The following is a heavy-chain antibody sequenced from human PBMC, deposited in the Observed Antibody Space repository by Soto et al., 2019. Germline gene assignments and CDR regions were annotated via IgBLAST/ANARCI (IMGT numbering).Heavy chain of an antibody. CDR2: INAGNGNT. CDR3: ASPLRSSLYYYGMDV. CDR1: GYTFTSYA. D-gene: IGHD6-13*01. Sequence: GASVKVSCKASGYTFTSYAMHWVRQAPGQRLEWKGRINAGNGNTKNSQKFKGRGTITRDTSASTAYMELSSLRSEDTAVYYCASPLRSSLYYYGMDVWGQGTTVTVSS. J-gene: IGHJ6*02. V-gene: IGHV1-3*01.